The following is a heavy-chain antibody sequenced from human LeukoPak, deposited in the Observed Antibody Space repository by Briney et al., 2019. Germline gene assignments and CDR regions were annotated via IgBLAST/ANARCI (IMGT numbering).Heavy chain of an antibody. Sequence: RPGGSLRLSCVASGFAFRSYAMHWVRQAPGKGLEWVAVIWYDGSNKYYADSVKGRFTISRDNSKNTLYLQMNSLRAEDTAVYYCARAPLVVTAIKGYYYYGMDVWGQGTTVTVSS. CDR3: ARAPLVVTAIKGYYYYGMDV. D-gene: IGHD2-21*02. J-gene: IGHJ6*02. CDR2: IWYDGSNK. V-gene: IGHV3-33*08. CDR1: GFAFRSYA.